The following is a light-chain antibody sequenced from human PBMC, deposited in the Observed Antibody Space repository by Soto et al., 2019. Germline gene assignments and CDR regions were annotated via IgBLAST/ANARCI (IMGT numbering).Light chain of an antibody. V-gene: IGLV1-40*01. J-gene: IGLJ3*02. CDR2: DNN. CDR1: ISNIGAGYD. CDR3: QSYDSSLSGPV. Sequence: QPVLTQPPSVSGAPGQRVTVSCTGSISNIGAGYDVHWYQQLPGTAPKLLISDNNNRPSGVPDRFSGSKSATSASLAITGLQADDEADYYCQSYDSSLSGPVFGGGTKLSVL.